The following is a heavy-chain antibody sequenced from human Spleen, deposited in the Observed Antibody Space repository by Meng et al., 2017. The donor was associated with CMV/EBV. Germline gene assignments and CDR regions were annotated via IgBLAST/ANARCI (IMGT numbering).Heavy chain of an antibody. D-gene: IGHD4-17*01. Sequence: GGSLRLSCAASGFTFRTSAMHWVRQAPGKGLEWVAVIWYDGSYEYYAGSVKGRLTISRDNSKNTLYLQMISLRAEDTAVYYCARNFAVTYYYGMDVWGQGTTVTVSS. CDR2: IWYDGSYE. CDR3: ARNFAVTYYYGMDV. J-gene: IGHJ6*02. V-gene: IGHV3-33*01. CDR1: GFTFRTSA.